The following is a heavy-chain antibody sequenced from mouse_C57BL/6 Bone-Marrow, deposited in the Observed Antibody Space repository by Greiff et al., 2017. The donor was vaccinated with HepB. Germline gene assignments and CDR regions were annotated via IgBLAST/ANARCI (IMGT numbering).Heavy chain of an antibody. Sequence: EVQRVESGGGLVQPGGSLSLSCAASGFTFTDYYMSWVRQPPGKALEWLGFIRNKANGYTTEYSASVKGRFTISRDNSQSFLYLQMNALRAADSATYYCARYLYAYYPYWYFYVWGTGPTVTVSS. CDR1: GFTFTDYY. CDR2: IRNKANGYTT. J-gene: IGHJ1*03. V-gene: IGHV7-3*01. CDR3: ARYLYAYYPYWYFYV. D-gene: IGHD2-3*01.